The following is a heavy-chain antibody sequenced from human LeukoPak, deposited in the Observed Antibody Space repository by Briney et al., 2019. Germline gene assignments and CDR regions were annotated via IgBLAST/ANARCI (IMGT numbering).Heavy chain of an antibody. J-gene: IGHJ6*04. CDR2: IIPIFGTP. CDR1: VDTSSIYT. Sequence: SVKDSSKPSVDTSSIYTISWVRHTPQQGLEWMGRIIPIFGTPNYAQKFQGRVTITADESTSTAYMELSSLRSEDTAVYYCARARGCSGGSCYLATGYYYYGMDVWGKGTTVTVSS. D-gene: IGHD2-15*01. CDR3: ARARGCSGGSCYLATGYYYYGMDV. V-gene: IGHV1-69*13.